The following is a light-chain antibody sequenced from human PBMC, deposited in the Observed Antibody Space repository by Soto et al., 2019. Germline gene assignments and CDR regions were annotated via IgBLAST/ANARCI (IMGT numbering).Light chain of an antibody. CDR3: QQSYSTLT. CDR2: AAS. J-gene: IGKJ4*01. Sequence: IVMTQSPDSLAVSLGERATINCKSSQSILYSSTNKNYLAWYQQKPGKAPKLLIYAASSLQSGVPSRFSGSGSGTDFTLTISSLQPEDFATYYCQQSYSTLTFGGGTKVDIK. V-gene: IGKV1-39*01. CDR1: QSILYSSTNKNY.